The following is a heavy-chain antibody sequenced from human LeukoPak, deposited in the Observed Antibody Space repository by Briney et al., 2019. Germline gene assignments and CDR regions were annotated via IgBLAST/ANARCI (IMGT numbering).Heavy chain of an antibody. CDR1: GGSISSSNYY. CDR3: ARLNLIGNWFDP. Sequence: PSETLSLTCTVSGGSISSSNYYWGWIRQPPGKGLEWIGSIYYSGSTYYNPSLKSRVAISVDTSKNQFSLKLSSVTAADTAVYCCARLNLIGNWFDPWGQGTLVTVSS. D-gene: IGHD3-10*01. V-gene: IGHV4-39*07. CDR2: IYYSGST. J-gene: IGHJ5*02.